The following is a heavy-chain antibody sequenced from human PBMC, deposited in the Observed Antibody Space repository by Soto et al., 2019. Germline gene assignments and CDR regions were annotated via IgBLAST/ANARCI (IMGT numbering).Heavy chain of an antibody. CDR2: IYYSGST. D-gene: IGHD3-22*01. CDR3: ARGYYYDSSGYAGGGWFDP. J-gene: IGHJ5*02. V-gene: IGHV4-31*03. Sequence: QVQLQESGPGLVKPSQTLSLTCTVSGGSISSGGYYWGWIRQHPGKGLEWIGYIYYSGSTYYNPSLKSRVTISVDTSKNQFSLKLSSVTAADTAVYYCARGYYYDSSGYAGGGWFDPWGQGTLVTVSS. CDR1: GGSISSGGYY.